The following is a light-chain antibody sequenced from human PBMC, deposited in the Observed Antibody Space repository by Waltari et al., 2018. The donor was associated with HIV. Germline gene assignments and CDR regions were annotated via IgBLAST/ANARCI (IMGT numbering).Light chain of an antibody. V-gene: IGLV2-14*03. J-gene: IGLJ1*01. CDR1: TSDVGGDNY. Sequence: QSALTQPASVSGSPGQSITISCTGTTSDVGGDNYVSWYQQHPGKAPKLLIYEVTNRPSGVSNRVSGSKSDSTASLTISGLQAEDEAEYYCSSSTTTTTLGLFGTGTKVTVL. CDR3: SSSTTTTTLGL. CDR2: EVT.